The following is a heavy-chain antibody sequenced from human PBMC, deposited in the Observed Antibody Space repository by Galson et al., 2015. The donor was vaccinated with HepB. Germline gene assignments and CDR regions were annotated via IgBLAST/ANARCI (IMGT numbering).Heavy chain of an antibody. D-gene: IGHD2-8*01. CDR3: ARGLNYYYAMDV. CDR2: IIPIFGSA. Sequence: SCKASGGTFSSYAISWVRQAPGQGFEWMGGIIPIFGSANYAETFQGRVTISADESTSTAYMELSNLRSEDTAVYYCARGLNYYYAMDVWGQGTTVTVSS. J-gene: IGHJ6*02. CDR1: GGTFSSYA. V-gene: IGHV1-69*01.